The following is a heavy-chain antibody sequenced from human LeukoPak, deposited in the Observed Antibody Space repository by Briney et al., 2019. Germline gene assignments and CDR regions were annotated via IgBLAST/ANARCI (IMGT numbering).Heavy chain of an antibody. D-gene: IGHD3-22*01. CDR2: INPNSGDT. V-gene: IGHV1-2*02. J-gene: IGHJ3*02. Sequence: ASVKVSCKASGYTFTGYYMHWVRQAPGQGLEWMGWINPNSGDTNYAQKFQGRVTMTRDTSISTAYMELSRLRSDDTAVYYCARDRGRYYDSTGYMVDAFDIWGQGTMVTVSS. CDR1: GYTFTGYY. CDR3: ARDRGRYYDSTGYMVDAFDI.